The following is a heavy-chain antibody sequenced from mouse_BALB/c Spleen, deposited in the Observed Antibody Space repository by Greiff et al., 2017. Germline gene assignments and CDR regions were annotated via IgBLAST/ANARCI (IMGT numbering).Heavy chain of an antibody. CDR1: GYTFTSYT. D-gene: IGHD2-1*01. CDR2: INPSSGYT. Sequence: VQLQESGAELARPGASVKMSCKASGYTFTSYTMHWVKQRPGQGLEWIGYINPSSGYTNYNQKFKDKATLTADKSSSTAYMQLSSLTSEDSAVYYCTPYGNYERAFAYWGQGTLVTVSA. V-gene: IGHV1-4*01. J-gene: IGHJ3*01. CDR3: TPYGNYERAFAY.